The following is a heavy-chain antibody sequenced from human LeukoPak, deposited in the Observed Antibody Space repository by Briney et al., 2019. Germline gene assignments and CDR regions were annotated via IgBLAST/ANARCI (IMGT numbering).Heavy chain of an antibody. D-gene: IGHD4-17*01. J-gene: IGHJ4*02. Sequence: GGSLRLSCAASGFTFSSYSMNWVRQAPGKGLEWVSSISSSSSYIYYADSVKGRFTISRDNAKNSLYLQMNSLRAEDTAVYYCARDVTVTTFDYWGQGTLVTVSS. CDR1: GFTFSSYS. CDR2: ISSSSSYI. CDR3: ARDVTVTTFDY. V-gene: IGHV3-21*01.